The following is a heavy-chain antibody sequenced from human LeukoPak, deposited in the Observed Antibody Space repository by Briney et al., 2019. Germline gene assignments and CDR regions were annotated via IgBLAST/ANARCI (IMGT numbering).Heavy chain of an antibody. Sequence: KTSETLSLTCTVSGGSISSDYWSWIRQAPGKGLEWIGYISYTESTNYNPSLKSRVTISVDMSKRQFSLKLSSVTAADTAVYYCARRIASSGKGFDYWGQGTLVTVSS. CDR3: ARRIASSGKGFDY. J-gene: IGHJ4*02. CDR2: ISYTEST. V-gene: IGHV4-59*01. D-gene: IGHD6-13*01. CDR1: GGSISSDY.